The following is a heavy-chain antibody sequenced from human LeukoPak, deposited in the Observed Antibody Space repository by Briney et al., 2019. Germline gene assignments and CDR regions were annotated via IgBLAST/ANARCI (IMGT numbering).Heavy chain of an antibody. CDR3: ARASLSYYYDSSGYFDY. CDR1: GGFFSGYY. J-gene: IGHJ4*02. CDR2: IYYSGST. D-gene: IGHD3-22*01. Sequence: SETLSLTCAVYGGFFSGYYWSWIRQPPGKGLEWIGYIYYSGSTNYNPSLKSRVIISVDTSKNQFSLKLSSVTAADTAVYYCARASLSYYYDSSGYFDYWGQGTLVTVSS. V-gene: IGHV4-59*01.